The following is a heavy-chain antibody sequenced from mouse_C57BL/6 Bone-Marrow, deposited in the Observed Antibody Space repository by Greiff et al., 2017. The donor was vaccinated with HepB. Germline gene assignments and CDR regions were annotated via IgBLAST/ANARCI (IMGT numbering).Heavy chain of an antibody. V-gene: IGHV1-80*01. CDR3: ARPLPFSAGYFDV. Sequence: VMLVESGAELVKPGASVKISCKASGYAFSSYWMNWVKQRPGKGLEWIGQIYPGDGDTNYNGKFKGKATLTADKSSSTAYMQLSSLTSEDSAVYFCARPLPFSAGYFDVWGTGTTVTVSS. CDR1: GYAFSSYW. J-gene: IGHJ1*03. CDR2: IYPGDGDT.